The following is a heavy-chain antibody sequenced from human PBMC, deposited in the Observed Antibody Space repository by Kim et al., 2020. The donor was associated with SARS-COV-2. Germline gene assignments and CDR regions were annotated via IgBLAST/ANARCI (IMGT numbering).Heavy chain of an antibody. V-gene: IGHV4-39*07. Sequence: SETLSLTCTVSGGSISSSSYYWGWIRQPPGKGLEWIGSIYYSGSTYYNPSLKSRVTISVDTSKNQFSLKLSSVTAADTAVYYCARVRNYYDSSGYYYERQSSYYGMDVWGQGTTVTVSS. CDR3: ARVRNYYDSSGYYYERQSSYYGMDV. CDR1: GGSISSSSYY. CDR2: IYYSGST. D-gene: IGHD3-22*01. J-gene: IGHJ6*02.